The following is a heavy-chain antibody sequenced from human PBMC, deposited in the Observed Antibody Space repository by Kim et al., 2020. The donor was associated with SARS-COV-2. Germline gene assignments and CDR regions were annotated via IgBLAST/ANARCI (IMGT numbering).Heavy chain of an antibody. D-gene: IGHD3-22*01. Sequence: KGRFTISRDNSKNTLYLQMNSLRAEDTAVYYCAKDRFLGISGYYAYYFDYWGQGTLVTVSS. V-gene: IGHV3-23*03. CDR3: AKDRFLGISGYYAYYFDY. J-gene: IGHJ4*02.